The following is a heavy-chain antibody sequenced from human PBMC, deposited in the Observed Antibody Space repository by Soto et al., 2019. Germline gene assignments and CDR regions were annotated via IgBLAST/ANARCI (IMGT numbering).Heavy chain of an antibody. CDR1: GGSISSSSYY. Sequence: SETLSLTCTVSGGSISSSSYYWGWIRQPPGKGLQWIGSIYYSGSTYYNPSLKSRVTISVDTSKNQFSLKLSSLTAAHTAVYYCARTTIVLMVYAPDYWGQGTLVTVSS. V-gene: IGHV4-39*01. D-gene: IGHD2-8*01. CDR3: ARTTIVLMVYAPDY. CDR2: IYYSGST. J-gene: IGHJ4*02.